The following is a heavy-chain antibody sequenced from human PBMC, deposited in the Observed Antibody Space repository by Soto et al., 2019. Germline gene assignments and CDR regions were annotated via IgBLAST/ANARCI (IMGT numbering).Heavy chain of an antibody. CDR1: GGSISSSSYY. Sequence: SETLSLTCTVSGGSISSSSYYWGWIRQPPGKGLEWIGSIYYSGSTYYNPSLKSRVTISVDTSKNQFSLKLSSVTSADTAVYYCARTPIVVVVAATPDYFDYWGQGTLVTVSS. CDR2: IYYSGST. J-gene: IGHJ4*02. V-gene: IGHV4-39*01. CDR3: ARTPIVVVVAATPDYFDY. D-gene: IGHD2-15*01.